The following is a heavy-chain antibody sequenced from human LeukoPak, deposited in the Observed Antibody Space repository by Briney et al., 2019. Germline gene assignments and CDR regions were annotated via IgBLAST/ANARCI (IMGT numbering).Heavy chain of an antibody. CDR2: IYYCGST. CDR3: ARGPNGWWLRDGYYYYMDV. Sequence: SETLSLTCTVSGGSISSYYWSWIRQPPGKGLEWIGYIYYCGSTNYNPSLKSRVTISVDTSKNQFSLKLSSVTAADTAVYYCARGPNGWWLRDGYYYYMDVWGKGTTVTVSS. CDR1: GGSISSYY. J-gene: IGHJ6*03. D-gene: IGHD2-15*01. V-gene: IGHV4-59*01.